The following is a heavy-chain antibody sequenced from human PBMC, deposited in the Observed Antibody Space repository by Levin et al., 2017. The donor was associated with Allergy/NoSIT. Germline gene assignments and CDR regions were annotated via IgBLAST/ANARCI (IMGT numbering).Heavy chain of an antibody. CDR1: GFNFKTYT. CDR3: ASGELSTRGRWDY. CDR2: INSVSSAI. Sequence: GGSLRLSCAASGFNFKTYTMHWVRQAPGKGLEWISYINSVSSAIRYADSVQGRFTISRDNAKNSLYLQMNSLRVDDTAVYYCASGELSTRGRWDYWGQGTLVTVSS. V-gene: IGHV3-48*01. D-gene: IGHD3-10*01. J-gene: IGHJ4*02.